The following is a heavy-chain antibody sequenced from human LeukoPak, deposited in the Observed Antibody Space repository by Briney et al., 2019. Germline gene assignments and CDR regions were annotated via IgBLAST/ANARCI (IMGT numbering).Heavy chain of an antibody. J-gene: IGHJ4*02. D-gene: IGHD6-19*01. V-gene: IGHV1-18*01. CDR1: GYTFTSYG. Sequence: ASVKVSCKASGYTFTSYGISWVQQAPGQGLEWMGWISAYNGNTNYAQKLQGRVTMTTDTSTSTAYMELRSLRSDDTAVYYCARDRAVAGRLDFDYWGQGTLVTVSS. CDR3: ARDRAVAGRLDFDY. CDR2: ISAYNGNT.